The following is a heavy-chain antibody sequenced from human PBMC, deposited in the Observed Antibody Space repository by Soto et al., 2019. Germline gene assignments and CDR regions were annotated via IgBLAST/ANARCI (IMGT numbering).Heavy chain of an antibody. V-gene: IGHV4-31*03. D-gene: IGHD1-1*01. J-gene: IGHJ6*02. CDR1: GGSIRSGGYY. CDR2: IYYSGST. Sequence: SETLSLTCTVSGGSIRSGGYYWSWIRQHPGKGLEWIGYIYYSGSTYYNPSLKSRVTISVDTSKNQFSLKLSSVTAADTAVYYCARDLWVEPELYYYGMDVWGQGTTVTVSS. CDR3: ARDLWVEPELYYYGMDV.